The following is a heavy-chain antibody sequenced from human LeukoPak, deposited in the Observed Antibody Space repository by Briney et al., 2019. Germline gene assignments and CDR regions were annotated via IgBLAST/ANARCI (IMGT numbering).Heavy chain of an antibody. CDR2: IYYSGST. D-gene: IGHD3-16*01. Sequence: SETLSLTCIVSGDSFSRHYWSWIRQPPGKGLEWIGYIYYSGSTNYNPSLKSRVTISVDTSKNQFSLKLSSVTAADTAVYYCARDSMITFGGTHYMDVWGKGTTVTVSS. CDR1: GDSFSRHY. CDR3: ARDSMITFGGTHYMDV. J-gene: IGHJ6*03. V-gene: IGHV4-59*11.